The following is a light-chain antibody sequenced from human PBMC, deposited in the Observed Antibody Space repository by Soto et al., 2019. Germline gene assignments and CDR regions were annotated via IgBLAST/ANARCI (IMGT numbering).Light chain of an antibody. CDR3: SSYTRSNTPVV. V-gene: IGLV2-14*01. Sequence: QSALTQPASVSGSPGQSITISCTGTSSDVGGSNYVSWYQQHPGKAPKLIIYEVNNRPSGVSNRFSGSKSGNTASLTISGLQAEDEADYYCSSYTRSNTPVVFGGGTKVTVL. CDR2: EVN. J-gene: IGLJ2*01. CDR1: SSDVGGSNY.